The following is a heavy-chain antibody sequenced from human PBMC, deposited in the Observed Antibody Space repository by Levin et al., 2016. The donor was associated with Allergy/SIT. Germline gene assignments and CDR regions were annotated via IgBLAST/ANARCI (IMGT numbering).Heavy chain of an antibody. CDR1: GYTFTGYY. J-gene: IGHJ4*02. CDR3: ARIRRFGELLFDY. Sequence: ASVKVSCKASGYTFTGYYMHWVRQAPGQGLEWMGWINPNSGGTNYAQKFQGRVTMTRDTSISTAYMELSRLRSDDTAVYYCARIRRFGELLFDYWGQGTLVTVSS. CDR2: INPNSGGT. V-gene: IGHV1-2*02. D-gene: IGHD3-10*01.